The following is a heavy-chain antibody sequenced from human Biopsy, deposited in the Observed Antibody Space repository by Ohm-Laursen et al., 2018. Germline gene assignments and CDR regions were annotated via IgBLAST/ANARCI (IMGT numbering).Heavy chain of an antibody. Sequence: TQTLTLTCTLSGFSLNTRGMSVTWIRQPPGKALEWLARIDWDDAKVFNGSLKTRLTISKDTSENHVVLTLSDVDPVDTATYYCARIPILVVPAAIVYRHRRHLQGLDVWGQGTTVIVSS. CDR1: GFSLNTRGMS. CDR3: ARIPILVVPAAIVYRHRRHLQGLDV. V-gene: IGHV2-70*16. CDR2: IDWDDAK. D-gene: IGHD2-2*02. J-gene: IGHJ6*02.